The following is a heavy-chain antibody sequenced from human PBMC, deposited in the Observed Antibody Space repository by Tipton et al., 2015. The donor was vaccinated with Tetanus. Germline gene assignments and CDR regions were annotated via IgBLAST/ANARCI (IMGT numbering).Heavy chain of an antibody. D-gene: IGHD3-10*01. CDR2: INTNTGNP. J-gene: IGHJ6*02. CDR3: ARGRPMVRGVPDYYYGMDV. Sequence: QVQLVQSGAEVKKPGSSVKVSCKASGGTFSSYAISWVRQAPGQGLEWMGWINTNTGNPTYAQGFTGRFVFSLDTSVSTAYLQISSLKAEDTAVYYCARGRPMVRGVPDYYYGMDVWGQGTTVTVSS. V-gene: IGHV7-4-1*02. CDR1: GGTFSSYA.